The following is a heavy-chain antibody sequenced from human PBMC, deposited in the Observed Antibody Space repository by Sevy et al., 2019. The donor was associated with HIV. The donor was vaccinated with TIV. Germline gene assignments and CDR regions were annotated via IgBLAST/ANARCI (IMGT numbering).Heavy chain of an antibody. D-gene: IGHD3-10*01. CDR2: ISSASSYI. Sequence: GGSLRLSCVASGFTFSTYSMNWVRQAPGMGLEWVSSISSASSYIYYTDSVKGRFTISRDNAKNSLFLQMNSLRAEDTAVYYCARDRDGSGSSGGYGMDVWGQGTTVTVSS. J-gene: IGHJ6*02. V-gene: IGHV3-21*01. CDR3: ARDRDGSGSSGGYGMDV. CDR1: GFTFSTYS.